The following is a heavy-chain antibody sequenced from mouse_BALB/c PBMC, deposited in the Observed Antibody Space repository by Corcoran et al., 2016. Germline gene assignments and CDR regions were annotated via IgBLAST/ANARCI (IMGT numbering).Heavy chain of an antibody. CDR3: AREKTSTADYFDY. D-gene: IGHD2-1*01. J-gene: IGHJ2*01. Sequence: QIQLVQSGPELKKPGETVKISCKASGYTFTNYGMNWVKQAPGKGLKWMGWINTYTGKPTYADDFKGRFAFSLETSASTAYLQINNLKNEDMATYFCAREKTSTADYFDYWGQGTTLTVSS. V-gene: IGHV9-1*02. CDR2: INTYTGKP. CDR1: GYTFTNYG.